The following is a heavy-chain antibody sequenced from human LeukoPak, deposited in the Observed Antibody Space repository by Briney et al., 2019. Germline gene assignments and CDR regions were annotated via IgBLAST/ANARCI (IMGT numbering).Heavy chain of an antibody. CDR2: IGISSGNT. J-gene: IGHJ4*02. D-gene: IGHD6-13*01. Sequence: GGSLRLSCAASGFTFSDYSMNWVRQAPGKGLEWISYIGISSGNTKYADSVKGRFTISGDSAKSSLYLQMNRLRVEDTAVYYCARVRANWYEDYWGQGTLVTVSS. CDR1: GFTFSDYS. V-gene: IGHV3-48*04. CDR3: ARVRANWYEDY.